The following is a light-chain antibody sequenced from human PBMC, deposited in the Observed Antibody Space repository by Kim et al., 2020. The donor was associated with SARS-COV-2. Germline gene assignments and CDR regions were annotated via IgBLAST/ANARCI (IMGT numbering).Light chain of an antibody. V-gene: IGKV1-27*01. CDR3: QKYNSGPFT. J-gene: IGKJ3*01. CDR1: QDINNY. Sequence: DIQMTQSPSSLSASIGDRVTITCRASQDINNYLAWYQQKPGKVPKLLIYAASALQSGVPSRFSGSGSGTDFTLTISSLQPEDVAIYYCQKYNSGPFTFGPGTKVDIK. CDR2: AAS.